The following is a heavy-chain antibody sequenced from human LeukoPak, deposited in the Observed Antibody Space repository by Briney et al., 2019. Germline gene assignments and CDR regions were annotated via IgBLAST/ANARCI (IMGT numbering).Heavy chain of an antibody. V-gene: IGHV1-46*01. D-gene: IGHD6-25*01. CDR3: ARVGSAAATADY. J-gene: IGHJ4*02. CDR1: GYTFTSYY. Sequence: ASVKVSCKASGYTFTSYYMHWMRQAPGQGPEWLGIINPRGGSTDYAQKFQGRITMTSDTSTSTVYMELNSLRSDDTAVYFCARVGSAAATADYWGQGTLVTVSS. CDR2: INPRGGST.